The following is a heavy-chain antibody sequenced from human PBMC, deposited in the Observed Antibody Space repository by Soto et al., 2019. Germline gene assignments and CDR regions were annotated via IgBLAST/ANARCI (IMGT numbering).Heavy chain of an antibody. CDR1: GFTFSSYA. Sequence: PGGSLRLSCAASGFTFSSYAMSWVRQAPGKGLEWVSAISGSGGSTYYADSVKGRFTISRDNSKNTLYLQMNSLRAEDTAVYYCAKGKWFRYYYGMEVWGQGTTVTVSS. D-gene: IGHD3-22*01. CDR3: AKGKWFRYYYGMEV. CDR2: ISGSGGST. V-gene: IGHV3-23*01. J-gene: IGHJ6*02.